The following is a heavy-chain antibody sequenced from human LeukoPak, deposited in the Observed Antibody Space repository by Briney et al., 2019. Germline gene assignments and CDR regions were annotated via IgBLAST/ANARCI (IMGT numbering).Heavy chain of an antibody. CDR1: GGTFNSYA. CDR2: IIPMSDTA. Sequence: ASVKVPCKASGGTFNSYAISWVRQAPGQGLEWMGGIIPMSDTANYPQKFRGRLTITADIPTSTVYMELSSLRSEDTAVYYCARSDTSGSYAEGIYSYWGQGTLVTVSS. J-gene: IGHJ4*02. D-gene: IGHD1-26*01. CDR3: ARSDTSGSYAEGIYSY. V-gene: IGHV1-69*06.